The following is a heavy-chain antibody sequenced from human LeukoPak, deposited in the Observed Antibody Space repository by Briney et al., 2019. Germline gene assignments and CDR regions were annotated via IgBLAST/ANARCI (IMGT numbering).Heavy chain of an antibody. CDR3: AKGVRYYGSGSFPFDY. CDR1: GFTFSTYA. Sequence: PGGSLRLSCAASGFTFSTYAMSWVRQAPGKGLEWVSAISGSGGSTYYADSVKGRFTISRDNSKNTLYLQMNSLRAEDTAVYYCAKGVRYYGSGSFPFDYWGQGTLVTVSS. D-gene: IGHD3-10*01. J-gene: IGHJ4*02. V-gene: IGHV3-23*01. CDR2: ISGSGGST.